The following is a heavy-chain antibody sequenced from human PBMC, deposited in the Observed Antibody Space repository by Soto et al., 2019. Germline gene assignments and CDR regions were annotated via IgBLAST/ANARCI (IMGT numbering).Heavy chain of an antibody. Sequence: GGSLRLSCAASGFTFSSYAMSWVRQAPGKGLEWVSAISGSGGSTYYADSVKGRFTISRDNSKNTLYLQMNSLRAEDTAVYYCAKDLATYYYDSSGYYYGDYWGQGTLVTVSS. CDR1: GFTFSSYA. CDR2: ISGSGGST. CDR3: AKDLATYYYDSSGYYYGDY. D-gene: IGHD3-22*01. J-gene: IGHJ4*02. V-gene: IGHV3-23*01.